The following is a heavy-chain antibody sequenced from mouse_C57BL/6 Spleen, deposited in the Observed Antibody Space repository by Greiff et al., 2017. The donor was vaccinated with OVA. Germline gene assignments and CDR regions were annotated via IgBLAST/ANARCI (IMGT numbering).Heavy chain of an antibody. J-gene: IGHJ4*01. D-gene: IGHD2-5*01. Sequence: QVQLQQSGAELVKPGASVKISCKASGYAFSSYWMNWVKQRPGKGLEWIGQIYPGDGDTNYNGKFKGKATLTADESSSTAYMQLSSLTSEDSAVYVCARFYSNYDAMDYWGQGTSVTVSS. CDR3: ARFYSNYDAMDY. CDR2: IYPGDGDT. CDR1: GYAFSSYW. V-gene: IGHV1-80*01.